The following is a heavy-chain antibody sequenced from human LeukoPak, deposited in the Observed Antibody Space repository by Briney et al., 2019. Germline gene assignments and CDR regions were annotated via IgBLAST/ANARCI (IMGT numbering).Heavy chain of an antibody. V-gene: IGHV1-24*01. Sequence: ASVKVSCKVSGYTLTELSMHWVRQAPGKGLEWMGGFDPEDGETIYAQKFQGRVTMTRNTSISTAYMELSSLRSEDTAVYYCARVLGGDFWSGYYSGYYYFVMDVWGQGTTVTVSS. CDR2: FDPEDGET. J-gene: IGHJ6*02. CDR3: ARVLGGDFWSGYYSGYYYFVMDV. CDR1: GYTLTELS. D-gene: IGHD3-3*01.